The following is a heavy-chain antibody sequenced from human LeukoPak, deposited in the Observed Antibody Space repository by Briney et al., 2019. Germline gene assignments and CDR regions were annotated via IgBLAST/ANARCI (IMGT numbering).Heavy chain of an antibody. CDR2: VHSSGNS. J-gene: IGHJ4*02. D-gene: IGHD2-2*01. CDR1: GGSIIDYY. CDR3: ARRPASRLTFDF. V-gene: IGHV4-59*01. Sequence: SETLSLTCTVSGGSIIDYYWYRIRQPPGKGLEWIAYVHSSGNSNHNPSLKSRVTISVDTSKNHLSLRLTAVTAADTAVYYCARRPASRLTFDFWGQGTRVTVSS.